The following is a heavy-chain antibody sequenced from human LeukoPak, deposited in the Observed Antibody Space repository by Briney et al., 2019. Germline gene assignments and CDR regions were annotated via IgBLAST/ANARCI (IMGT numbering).Heavy chain of an antibody. CDR1: GFSFSGYS. Sequence: GGSLRLSCTASGFSFSGYSMNGVRKAPGKGLECVSHIAWGITTVLNADREKGLFTVSRDNAKTSMYLQMNSLRDEDTAVYYCTRDEGLGYGMDVWGQGTTVTVSS. CDR2: IAWGITTV. V-gene: IGHV3-48*02. D-gene: IGHD3-10*01. CDR3: TRDEGLGYGMDV. J-gene: IGHJ6*02.